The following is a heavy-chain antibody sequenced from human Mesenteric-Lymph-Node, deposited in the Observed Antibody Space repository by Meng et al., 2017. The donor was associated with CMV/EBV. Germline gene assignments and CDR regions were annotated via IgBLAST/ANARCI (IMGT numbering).Heavy chain of an antibody. D-gene: IGHD2-2*01. CDR3: ARGSPLQHQLLEFDP. V-gene: IGHV3-20*04. CDR1: GFTFDDYG. J-gene: IGHJ5*02. CDR2: INWNGGST. Sequence: GGSLRLSCAASGFTFDDYGMSWVRQAPGKGLEWVSGINWNGGSTGYADSVKGRFTISRDNAKNSLYLQMNSLRAEDTALYYCARGSPLQHQLLEFDPWGQGTLVTVSS.